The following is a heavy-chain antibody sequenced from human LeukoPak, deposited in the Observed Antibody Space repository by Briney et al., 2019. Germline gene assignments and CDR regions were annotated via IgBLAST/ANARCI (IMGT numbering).Heavy chain of an antibody. CDR3: AKNPYFMIREMGANWFDP. D-gene: IGHD3-10*01. V-gene: IGHV3-23*01. Sequence: ADTTFYRDSVRGRFTISRDNSKNTLYLQMNSLRVEDTAVYYCAKNPYFMIREMGANWFDPWGLGTLVTVSS. J-gene: IGHJ5*02. CDR2: ADTT.